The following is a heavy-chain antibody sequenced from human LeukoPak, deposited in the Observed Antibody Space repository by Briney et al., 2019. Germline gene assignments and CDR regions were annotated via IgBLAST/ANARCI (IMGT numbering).Heavy chain of an antibody. CDR2: IIPIFGTA. Sequence: SVKVSCKASGGTFGSYVISWVRQAPGQGHEWMGGIIPIFGTAHYAQKFQGRLTITADESTSTVYMEMSSLRSEDTDMYYCAKEGDTALVTGYFDLWGRGTLVTVSS. CDR3: AKEGDTALVTGYFDL. D-gene: IGHD5-18*01. J-gene: IGHJ2*01. V-gene: IGHV1-69*13. CDR1: GGTFGSYV.